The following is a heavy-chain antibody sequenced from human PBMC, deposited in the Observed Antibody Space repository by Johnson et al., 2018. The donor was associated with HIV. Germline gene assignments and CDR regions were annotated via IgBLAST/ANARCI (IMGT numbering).Heavy chain of an antibody. Sequence: VQLVESGGGLVRPGRSLRLSCAASGFTFDDYAMHWVRQAPGKGLEWVSGIRWNGGSTGYAASVKGRFTISRDNAKNSLYLQMNSLRAEATAVYYCARVPGGDEDAFDIWGQGTLVIVSS. D-gene: IGHD2-21*01. CDR3: ARVPGGDEDAFDI. V-gene: IGHV3-9*01. CDR1: GFTFDDYA. CDR2: IRWNGGST. J-gene: IGHJ3*02.